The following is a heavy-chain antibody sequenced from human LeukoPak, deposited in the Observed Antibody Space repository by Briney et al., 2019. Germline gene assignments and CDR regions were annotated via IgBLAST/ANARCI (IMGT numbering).Heavy chain of an antibody. CDR3: ARHAYYYDRSGSYEAFDI. D-gene: IGHD3-22*01. J-gene: IGHJ3*02. V-gene: IGHV4-59*08. CDR1: GGSISSYY. CDR2: MYYSGST. Sequence: PSETLSLTCTVSGGSISSYYWSWIRQPPGKGLEWIGSMYYSGSTNYKPSLKSRVTISVDTSKNQFSLKLSSVTAADTAVYYCARHAYYYDRSGSYEAFDIWGRGTMVTVSS.